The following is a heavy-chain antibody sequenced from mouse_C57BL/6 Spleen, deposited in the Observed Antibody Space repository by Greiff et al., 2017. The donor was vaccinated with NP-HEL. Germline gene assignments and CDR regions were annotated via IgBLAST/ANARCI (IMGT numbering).Heavy chain of an antibody. CDR1: GYTFTSFW. J-gene: IGHJ3*01. Sequence: QVQLQQPGAELVKPGASVKLSCKASGYTFTSFWMHWVKQRPGQGLEWIGMIHPNSGSTNYNEKFKSKATLTVDKSSSTAYMQLSSLTSEDSAVYYCARDIYYGNQAWFAYWGQGTLVTVSA. CDR2: IHPNSGST. D-gene: IGHD2-1*01. CDR3: ARDIYYGNQAWFAY. V-gene: IGHV1-64*01.